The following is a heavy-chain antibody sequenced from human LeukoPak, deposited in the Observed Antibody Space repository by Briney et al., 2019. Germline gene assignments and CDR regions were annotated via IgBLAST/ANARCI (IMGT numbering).Heavy chain of an antibody. D-gene: IGHD2-2*02. CDR2: ISGSGDTT. Sequence: GGSLRLSCVASGFTFSDYAISWVRQAPGKGLGWVSVISGSGDTTYYAGSVKGRFSTARDNSKNTLYLQMNSLRADDTAVYYCAKEGCTSTSCYMNNWGQGTLVTVSS. V-gene: IGHV3-23*01. J-gene: IGHJ4*02. CDR1: GFTFSDYA. CDR3: AKEGCTSTSCYMNN.